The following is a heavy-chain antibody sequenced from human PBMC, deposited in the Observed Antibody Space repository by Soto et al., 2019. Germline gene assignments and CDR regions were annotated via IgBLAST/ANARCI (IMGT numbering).Heavy chain of an antibody. D-gene: IGHD3-22*01. Sequence: DVQLVESGGGLVQPGGSLRLSCSVSGFTLSDHYIDWVRQAPGKGLEWVGRSRNQANGYSTIYAASVKGRFTTSRDDSKILVYLQMEILRTEDTAVYYCVRDTYFSDSSSYTRCFDFWGQGALVTVSS. CDR2: SRNQANGYST. CDR1: GFTLSDHY. CDR3: VRDTYFSDSSSYTRCFDF. J-gene: IGHJ4*02. V-gene: IGHV3-72*01.